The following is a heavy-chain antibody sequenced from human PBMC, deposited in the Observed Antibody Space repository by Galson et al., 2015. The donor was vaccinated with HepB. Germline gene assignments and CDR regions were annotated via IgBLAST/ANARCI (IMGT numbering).Heavy chain of an antibody. CDR1: GYTFTSYD. CDR3: ARATYIQSLDY. J-gene: IGHJ4*02. CDR2: MNPNSGNT. D-gene: IGHD4-11*01. Sequence: SVKVSCKASGYTFTSYDINWVRQATGQGLEWMGWMNPNSGNTGYAHKFQGRVTMTRNTSISTAYMELSSLRSEDTAVYYCARATYIQSLDYWGQGTLVSVSS. V-gene: IGHV1-8*01.